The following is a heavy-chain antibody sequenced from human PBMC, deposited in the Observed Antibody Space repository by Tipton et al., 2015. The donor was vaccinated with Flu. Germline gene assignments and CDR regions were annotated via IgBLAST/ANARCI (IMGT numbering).Heavy chain of an antibody. Sequence: GLVKPSETLSLTCAVYGGSFSGYYWSWIRQPPGKGLEWIGEINHSGSTNYNPSLKSRVTISVDTSKNQFSLKLSSVTAADTAVYYCARAECRSTSCYYYYYYGMDVWGQGTTVTVSS. V-gene: IGHV4-34*01. CDR2: INHSGST. CDR3: ARAECRSTSCYYYYYYGMDV. D-gene: IGHD2-2*01. J-gene: IGHJ6*02. CDR1: GGSFSGYY.